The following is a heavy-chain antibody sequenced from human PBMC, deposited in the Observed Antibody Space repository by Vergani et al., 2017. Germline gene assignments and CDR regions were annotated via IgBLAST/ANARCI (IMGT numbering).Heavy chain of an antibody. D-gene: IGHD3-3*01. Sequence: QVQLQESGPGLVKPSQTLSLTCTVSGGSISSGSYYWSWIRQPPGKGLEWIGYIHYSGSTNYNPSLKSRVTISVDTSKNQFSLKLSSVTAAATAVYYCARDSRIIAMFGPTAPPNAFDIWGQGTMVTVSS. CDR3: ARDSRIIAMFGPTAPPNAFDI. CDR2: IHYSGST. CDR1: GGSISSGSYY. V-gene: IGHV4-61*01. J-gene: IGHJ3*02.